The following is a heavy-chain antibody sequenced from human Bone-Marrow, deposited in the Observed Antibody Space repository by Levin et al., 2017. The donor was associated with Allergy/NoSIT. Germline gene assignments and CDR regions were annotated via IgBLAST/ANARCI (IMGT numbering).Heavy chain of an antibody. J-gene: IGHJ5*02. V-gene: IGHV4-38-2*01. CDR2: IYHSGST. D-gene: IGHD3-9*01. CDR3: ARVSHDILTGYYRFVDWFDP. Sequence: SETLSLTCAVSGYSISSGYYWGWIRQPPGKGLEWIGSIYHSGSTYYNPSLKSRVTISVDTSKNQFSLKLSSVTAADTAVYYCARVSHDILTGYYRFVDWFDPWGQGTLVTVSS. CDR1: GYSISSGYY.